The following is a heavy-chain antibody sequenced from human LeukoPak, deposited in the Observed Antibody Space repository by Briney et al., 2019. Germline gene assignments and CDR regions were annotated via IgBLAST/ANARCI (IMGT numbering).Heavy chain of an antibody. D-gene: IGHD1-26*01. CDR2: INHSGST. V-gene: IGHV4-34*01. CDR1: GGSFSGYY. Sequence: PSETLSLTCAVYGGSFSGYYWSWIRQPPGKGLEWIGEINHSGSTNYNPSIKSRVTISVDTSKNQFSLKLSSVTAADTAVYYCARASWSYPFDYWGQGTLVTVSS. CDR3: ARASWSYPFDY. J-gene: IGHJ4*02.